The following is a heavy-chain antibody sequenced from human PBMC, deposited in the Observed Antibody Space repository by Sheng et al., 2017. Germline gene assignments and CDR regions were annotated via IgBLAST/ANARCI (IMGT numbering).Heavy chain of an antibody. CDR2: INSDGTTT. Sequence: EVQLVESGGGLVQPEGSLRLSCAASGLSFSSSWMHWVRQAPGKGLVWVSHINSDGTTTTYLDSVKGRFTISRDNAKNTVYLEMTSLRADDTAVYYCVRDWAFSGYDWGQGTLVSVSS. J-gene: IGHJ4*02. CDR1: GLSFSSSW. CDR3: VRDWAFSGYD. V-gene: IGHV3-74*03. D-gene: IGHD5-12*01.